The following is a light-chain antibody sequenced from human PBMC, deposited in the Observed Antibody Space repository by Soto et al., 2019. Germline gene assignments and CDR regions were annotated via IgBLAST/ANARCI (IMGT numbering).Light chain of an antibody. CDR1: SSDVGGYNF. CDR2: DVS. Sequence: QSALTQPASVSGSPGQSITISCTGTSSDVGGYNFVSWFQQYPGKAPKFLIYDVSNRPSGVSNRFSGSKSGNTASLTISGLQAEDEGDYYCSSYTSSGTYVVFGGGTKLTVL. V-gene: IGLV2-14*01. CDR3: SSYTSSGTYVV. J-gene: IGLJ2*01.